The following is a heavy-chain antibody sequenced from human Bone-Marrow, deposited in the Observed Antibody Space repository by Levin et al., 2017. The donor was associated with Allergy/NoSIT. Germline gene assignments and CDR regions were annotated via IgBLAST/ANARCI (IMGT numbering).Heavy chain of an antibody. V-gene: IGHV4-39*01. J-gene: IGHJ4*02. CDR2: MYHSGST. CDR3: ARPLREYNYGLFEH. Sequence: PSETLSLTCTVSGASISSSNYYWGWIRQPPGKGLEWIGSMYHSGSTDFNPSLESRVTLSVDTSKNQFSLKLRSVTAADTAVYDCARPLREYNYGLFEHWGQGALVTVSS. CDR1: GASISSSNYY. D-gene: IGHD5-18*01.